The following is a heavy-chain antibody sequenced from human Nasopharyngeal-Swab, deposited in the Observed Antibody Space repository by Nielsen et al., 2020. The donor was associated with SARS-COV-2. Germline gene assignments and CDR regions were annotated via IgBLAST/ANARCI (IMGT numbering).Heavy chain of an antibody. V-gene: IGHV3-23*01. CDR1: GFTFSSYA. Sequence: GESLKISCVASGFTFSSYAMNWVRQAPGKGLEWVSAISRTYSTYYADSVSGRFTVSRDNSKNTLYLQMTSLRAEDTAVYYCAKGTGMTYRAIDYWGQGTLVTASS. CDR2: ISRTYST. CDR3: AKGTGMTYRAIDY. D-gene: IGHD1-14*01. J-gene: IGHJ4*02.